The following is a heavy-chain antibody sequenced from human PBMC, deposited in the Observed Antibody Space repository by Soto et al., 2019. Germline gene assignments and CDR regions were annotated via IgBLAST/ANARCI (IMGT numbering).Heavy chain of an antibody. D-gene: IGHD2-21*01. J-gene: IGHJ3*02. CDR2: ISGSGTST. Sequence: GGSLRLSCEASGFTFRGCAMSWVRQAPGKGPEWVSGISGSGTSTYYTDSVKGRFTISRDNSKNTLYLQMNSLRAEDTAVYYCAKGIVVVPAKTPGGAFDIWGQGTMVTVS. CDR1: GFTFRGCA. CDR3: AKGIVVVPAKTPGGAFDI. V-gene: IGHV3-23*01.